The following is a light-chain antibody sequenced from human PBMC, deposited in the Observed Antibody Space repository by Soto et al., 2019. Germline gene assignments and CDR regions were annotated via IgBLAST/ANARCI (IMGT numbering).Light chain of an antibody. J-gene: IGLJ2*01. CDR3: CSYAGSSTFRV. V-gene: IGLV2-23*02. CDR2: EVS. Sequence: QSVLTQPASVSGSPGQSITISCTGTSSDVGSYNLVSWYQQHPGKAPKLMNYEVSKRPSGVSNRFSGSKSGNTASLTISGLQAEDEADYYCCSYAGSSTFRVFGGGTKLTVL. CDR1: SSDVGSYNL.